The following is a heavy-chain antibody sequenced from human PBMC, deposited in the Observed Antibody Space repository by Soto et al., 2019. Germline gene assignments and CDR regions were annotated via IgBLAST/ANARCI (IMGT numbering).Heavy chain of an antibody. J-gene: IGHJ3*02. Sequence: GGSLRLSCAASGFTFSSYSMNWVRQAPGKGLEWVSSIRSSSSYIYYADAVKGRFAISRENGMNSLSQHMNILRAEDTPVYYCSRLGADAFDIWGQETMVAVSS. CDR1: GFTFSSYS. V-gene: IGHV3-21*03. CDR3: SRLGADAFDI. D-gene: IGHD7-27*01. CDR2: IRSSSSYI.